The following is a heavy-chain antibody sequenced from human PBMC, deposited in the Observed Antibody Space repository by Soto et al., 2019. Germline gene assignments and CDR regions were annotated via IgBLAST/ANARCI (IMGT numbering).Heavy chain of an antibody. CDR3: AIGHAAYKVGY. V-gene: IGHV4-31*03. J-gene: IGHJ4*02. CDR2: IYYTGNT. Sequence: QVQLQESGPGLVKPSQTLSLTCTVSGGSISSGGTGSYWTWIRQLPGKGLEWIGYIYYTGNTYYSPSLKSRPTISIDTSENQFSLNVTSVSAADTAVYFCAIGHAAYKVGYWGQGTLVTVSS. D-gene: IGHD1-26*01. CDR1: GGSISSGGTGSY.